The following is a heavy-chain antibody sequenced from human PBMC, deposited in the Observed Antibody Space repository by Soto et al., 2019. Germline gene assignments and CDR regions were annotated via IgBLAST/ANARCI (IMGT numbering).Heavy chain of an antibody. CDR1: GGSISSGGYY. D-gene: IGHD2-2*01. J-gene: IGHJ2*01. CDR2: IYYSGST. Sequence: QVQLQEWGPGLVKPSQTLSLTCTVSGGSISSGGYYWSWIRQHPGKGLEWVGYIYYSGSTYYNPSLKSRVTIAVDTSKNQFYLQLSSVTDADTAVYSCARGFTARTGLVPDAIGIGWYLDHWGRGTLVTVSS. CDR3: ARGFTARTGLVPDAIGIGWYLDH. V-gene: IGHV4-31*03.